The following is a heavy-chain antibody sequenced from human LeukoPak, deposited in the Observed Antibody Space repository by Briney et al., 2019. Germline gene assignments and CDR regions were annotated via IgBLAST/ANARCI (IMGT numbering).Heavy chain of an antibody. J-gene: IGHJ4*02. Sequence: GGSLRPSCAASGFTFSSYSMNWVRQAPGKGLEWVSSISSSSSYIYYADSVKGRFTISRDNAKNSLYLQMNSLRAEDTAVYYCASDLGYCSGGSCDSDYWGQGTLVTVS. D-gene: IGHD2-15*01. CDR1: GFTFSSYS. CDR2: ISSSSSYI. V-gene: IGHV3-21*01. CDR3: ASDLGYCSGGSCDSDY.